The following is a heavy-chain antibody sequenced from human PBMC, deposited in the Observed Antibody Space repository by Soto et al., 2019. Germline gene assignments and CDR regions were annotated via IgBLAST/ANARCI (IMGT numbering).Heavy chain of an antibody. Sequence: QVQLQESGPGLVKPSETLSLTCTVSGGSISSYYWSWIRQPPGKGLEWIGYIYYSGSTNYNPSLKSRVTISVDTSKIQFSLKLSSVTAADTAVYYCARDHIVATIRSYYYYGMDVWVQGTTVTVSS. CDR3: ARDHIVATIRSYYYYGMDV. CDR1: GGSISSYY. CDR2: IYYSGST. D-gene: IGHD5-12*01. J-gene: IGHJ6*02. V-gene: IGHV4-59*01.